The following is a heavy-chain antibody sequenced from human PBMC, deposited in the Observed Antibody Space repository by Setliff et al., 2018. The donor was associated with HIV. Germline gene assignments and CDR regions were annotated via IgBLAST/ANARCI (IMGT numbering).Heavy chain of an antibody. CDR1: GGSISSFY. J-gene: IGHJ6*03. CDR2: IYYSGST. V-gene: IGHV4-59*08. CDR3: ARHAPRNHDLAGVFYPYYTDV. Sequence: SETLSLTCTVSGGSISSFYWGWIRQPPGKGPEWIGYIYYSGSTSYNPSLKSRVTISVDTSKTQFSLKLSSVTAADTAVYYCARHAPRNHDLAGVFYPYYTDVWGKGTTVTVSS. D-gene: IGHD1-1*01.